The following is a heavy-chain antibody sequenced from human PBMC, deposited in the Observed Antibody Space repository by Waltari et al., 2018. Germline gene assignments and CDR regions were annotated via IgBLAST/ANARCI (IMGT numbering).Heavy chain of an antibody. CDR3: ARDNGHDYGDYGENAFDI. D-gene: IGHD4-17*01. CDR2: IIPIFGTA. Sequence: QVQLVQSGAEVKKPGSSVKVYCKASGGTFSSYAISWVRQAPGQGLEWMGGIIPIFGTANYAQKFQGRVTITTDESTSTAYMELSSLRSEDTAVYYCARDNGHDYGDYGENAFDIWGQGTMVTVSS. CDR1: GGTFSSYA. J-gene: IGHJ3*02. V-gene: IGHV1-69*05.